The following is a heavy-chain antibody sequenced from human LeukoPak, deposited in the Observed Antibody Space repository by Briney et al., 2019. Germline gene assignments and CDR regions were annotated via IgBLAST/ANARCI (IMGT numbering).Heavy chain of an antibody. D-gene: IGHD7-27*01. Sequence: GGSLRLSYAASGFTFSSYWMHWVRQAPGKGLVWVSRINSDGSSTSYADSVKGRFTISRDNAKNSLYLQMNSLRAEDTAVYYCARAGVPVRLVAWFDPWGQGTLVTVSS. J-gene: IGHJ5*02. CDR1: GFTFSSYW. CDR3: ARAGVPVRLVAWFDP. CDR2: INSDGSST. V-gene: IGHV3-74*01.